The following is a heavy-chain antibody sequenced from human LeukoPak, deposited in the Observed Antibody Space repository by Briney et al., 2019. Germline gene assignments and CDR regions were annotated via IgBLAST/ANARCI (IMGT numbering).Heavy chain of an antibody. CDR2: ISGTGGST. D-gene: IGHD2-21*02. V-gene: IGHV3-23*01. CDR1: GFTFSTYA. Sequence: GGSLRLSCAASGFTFSTYAMTWVRQAPGKGLEWVSLISGTGGSTYYADSVKGRFTISRDNSENTLYLQMNSLRAEDTAIYYCAKAMSLNCYSAFDMWGLGTMVTVSS. J-gene: IGHJ3*02. CDR3: AKAMSLNCYSAFDM.